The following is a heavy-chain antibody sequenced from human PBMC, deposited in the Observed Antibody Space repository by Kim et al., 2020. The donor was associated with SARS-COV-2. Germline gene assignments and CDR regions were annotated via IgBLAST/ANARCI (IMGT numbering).Heavy chain of an antibody. D-gene: IGHD6-13*01. J-gene: IGHJ5*02. CDR3: ARAKYSSSWYGGWFDP. Sequence: KFQGRVTMTRNTSISTAYMELSSLRSEDTAVYYCARAKYSSSWYGGWFDPWGQGTLVTVSS. V-gene: IGHV1-8*01.